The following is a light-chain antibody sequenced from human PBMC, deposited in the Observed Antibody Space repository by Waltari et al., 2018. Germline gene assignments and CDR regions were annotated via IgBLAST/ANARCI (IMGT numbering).Light chain of an antibody. V-gene: IGKV4-1*01. CDR3: QQYYSPPPLFT. CDR2: WAS. CDR1: QSVLHSSNNENY. Sequence: DIVKTQSPDSLAVSLGGRATRNCKSSQSVLHSSNNENYLAWYQQKPGQPPKLLIYWASSRESGVPDRFSGSGSGTDFTLTISSLQAEDVAVYYCQQYYSPPPLFTFGPGTRVDIK. J-gene: IGKJ3*01.